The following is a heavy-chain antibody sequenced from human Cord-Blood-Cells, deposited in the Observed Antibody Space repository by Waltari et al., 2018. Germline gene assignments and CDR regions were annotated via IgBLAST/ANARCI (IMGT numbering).Heavy chain of an antibody. CDR2: FDPEDGET. Sequence: QVQLVQSGAEVKKPGASVKVSCKVSGYTLTELSMHWVRQAPGKGLEWMGGFDPEDGETIYAQKLQGRVTMTEDTSTDTAYMELSSLRSEDTAVYYCATGLVRYCGGDCYSAFDIWGQGTMVTVSS. D-gene: IGHD2-21*02. CDR1: GYTLTELS. J-gene: IGHJ3*02. V-gene: IGHV1-24*01. CDR3: ATGLVRYCGGDCYSAFDI.